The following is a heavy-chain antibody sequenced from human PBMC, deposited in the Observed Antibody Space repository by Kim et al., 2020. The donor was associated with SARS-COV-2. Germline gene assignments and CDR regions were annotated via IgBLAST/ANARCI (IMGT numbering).Heavy chain of an antibody. J-gene: IGHJ3*02. V-gene: IGHV3-15*01. CDR3: TTDNVAYCGGDCYSHDAFDI. CDR2: IKDKTDGGTT. D-gene: IGHD2-21*02. Sequence: GGSLRLSSAASGFTFSNAWMRWVRQAPGKGLEWVGLIKDKTDGGTTDYAAPVKGRFTISRDDSKNTLYLQMNSLKIEDTAMYYCTTDNVAYCGGDCYSHDAFDIWGQGTMVTVSS. CDR1: GFTFSNAW.